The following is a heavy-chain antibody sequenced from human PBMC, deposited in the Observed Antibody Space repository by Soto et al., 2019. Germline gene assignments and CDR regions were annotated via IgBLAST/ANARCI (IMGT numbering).Heavy chain of an antibody. V-gene: IGHV4-38-2*02. D-gene: IGHD6-19*01. Sequence: PSETLSLTCTVSGYSISSGSYWGWIRQPPGKGPEWIASIYHGGTTFYNPSLKSRITISFDTSNNQFYLKLTSVTAADTAVYYCARVHVMVVAGSTFDYWGHGTLVSV. CDR2: IYHGGTT. CDR3: ARVHVMVVAGSTFDY. CDR1: GYSISSGSY. J-gene: IGHJ4*01.